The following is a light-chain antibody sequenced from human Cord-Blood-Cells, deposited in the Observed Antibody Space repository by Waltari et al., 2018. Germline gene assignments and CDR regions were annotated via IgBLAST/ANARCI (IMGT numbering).Light chain of an antibody. CDR3: QQFNNYPST. V-gene: IGKV1D-13*01. CDR1: QSISSA. CDR2: DAS. J-gene: IGKJ5*01. Sequence: AIQLTPSPSSLSACVGDRVPITCRASQSISSALAWYQQKPGKAPKLLIYDASSWDSGGPSRCSGSGSGTDFTLTISSLQPEDFAAYYCQQFNNYPSTFGQGTRLDIK.